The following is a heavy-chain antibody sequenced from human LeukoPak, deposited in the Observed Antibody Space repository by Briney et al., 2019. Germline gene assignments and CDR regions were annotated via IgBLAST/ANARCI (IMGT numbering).Heavy chain of an antibody. CDR1: GYTFTNYG. CDR2: ISAYNGDT. V-gene: IGHV1-18*01. J-gene: IGHJ3*02. D-gene: IGHD2-15*01. CDR3: AADLCSGGSCYPHAFDI. Sequence: ASVTVSCKASGYTFTNYGISWVRQAPGQGLEWMGWISAYNGDTNYAQKLQGRVTMTTDTSTSTAYMELSSLTSEDTAVYYCAADLCSGGSCYPHAFDIWGQGTMVTVSS.